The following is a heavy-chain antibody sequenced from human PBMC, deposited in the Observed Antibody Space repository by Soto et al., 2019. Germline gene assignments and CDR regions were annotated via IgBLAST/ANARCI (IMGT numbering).Heavy chain of an antibody. CDR1: GFTFSSYW. J-gene: IGHJ4*02. CDR2: IQQDGSEK. D-gene: IGHD2-21*01. CDR3: VRALLGPAGY. Sequence: EVHLVESGGTLVQPGGSLRLSCAASGFTFSSYWMTWVRQAPGKGLEWVASIQQDGSEKHYVDSVKGRFTISRDNAKNSLYLQMNSLRAEDTAVYYCVRALLGPAGYCGQGTLVTVSS. V-gene: IGHV3-7*04.